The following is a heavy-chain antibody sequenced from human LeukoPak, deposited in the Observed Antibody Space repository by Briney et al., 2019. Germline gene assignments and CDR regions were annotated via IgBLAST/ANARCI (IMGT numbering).Heavy chain of an antibody. V-gene: IGHV4-59*08. Sequence: PSQTLSLTCTVTGDSINAYYWSWVRQPPGMGLEWVGYFSSTGSSNYYPSLKSRVTMSKDTSKNQFSLKLTSVSAADTAIYYCARHVGGYNGETFVGDWYFDLWGRGTLVAVSS. CDR2: FSSTGSS. J-gene: IGHJ2*01. D-gene: IGHD5-18*01. CDR1: GDSINAYY. CDR3: ARHVGGYNGETFVGDWYFDL.